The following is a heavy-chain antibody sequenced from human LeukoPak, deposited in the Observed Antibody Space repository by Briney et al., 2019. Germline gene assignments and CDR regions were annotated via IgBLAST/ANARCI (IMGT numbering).Heavy chain of an antibody. CDR3: ARDLRTITGTTPVFDY. V-gene: IGHV1-46*03. D-gene: IGHD1-20*01. CDR1: GYTFTSYY. CDR2: INPSCGST. J-gene: IGHJ4*02. Sequence: ASVKVSCKASGYTFTSYYMHWVRQAPGQGLEWMGIINPSCGSTSYAQKFQGRVTMTRDTSTSTVYMELSSLRSEDTAVYYCARDLRTITGTTPVFDYWGQGTLVTVSS.